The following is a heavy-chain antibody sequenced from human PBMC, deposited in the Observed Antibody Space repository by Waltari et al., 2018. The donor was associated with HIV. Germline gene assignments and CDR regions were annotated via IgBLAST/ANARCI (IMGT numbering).Heavy chain of an antibody. Sequence: QLYLLQSGPEVKRPGASGNISCRASGYKFINHDINWVRQAPGQGLECVGWENLLDENFALAYTFEYRDTVTVVLAMSTIYLELTNLTPRDTATYFCARNSSARGNRFFYYGLDVGGQGTTVAVSS. D-gene: IGHD3-22*01. V-gene: IGHV1-8*01. CDR1: GYKFINHD. J-gene: IGHJ6*02. CDR2: ENLLDENF. CDR3: ARNSSARGNRFFYYGLDV.